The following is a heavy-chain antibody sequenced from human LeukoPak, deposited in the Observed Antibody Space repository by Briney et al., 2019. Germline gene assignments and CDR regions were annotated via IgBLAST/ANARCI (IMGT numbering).Heavy chain of an antibody. J-gene: IGHJ4*02. D-gene: IGHD3-10*01. Sequence: ASVKVSCKASGYTFTSYGISWVRQAPGQGLEWMGRIIPILGIANYAQKFQGRVTITADKSTSTAYMELSSLRSEDTAVYYCARDPRYYGSGSPFDYWGQGTLVTVSS. CDR2: IIPILGIA. CDR1: GYTFTSYG. V-gene: IGHV1-69*04. CDR3: ARDPRYYGSGSPFDY.